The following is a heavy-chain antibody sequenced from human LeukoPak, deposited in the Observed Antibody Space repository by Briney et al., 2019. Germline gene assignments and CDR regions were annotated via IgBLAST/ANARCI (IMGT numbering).Heavy chain of an antibody. CDR1: GYTFTSYA. Sequence: ASVKVSCKASGYTFTSYAMHWVRQAPGQRLEWMGWINAGNGNTKYSQKLQGRVTMTTDTSTSTAYMELRSLRSDDTAVYYCARDPYSSSSHYYYGMDVWGQGTTVTVSS. CDR3: ARDPYSSSSHYYYGMDV. D-gene: IGHD6-13*01. J-gene: IGHJ6*02. CDR2: INAGNGNT. V-gene: IGHV1-3*01.